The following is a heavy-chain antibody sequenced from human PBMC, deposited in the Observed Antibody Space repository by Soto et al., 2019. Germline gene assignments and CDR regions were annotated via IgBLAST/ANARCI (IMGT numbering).Heavy chain of an antibody. J-gene: IGHJ6*02. D-gene: IGHD6-13*01. CDR1: GGTFANFI. Sequence: QVQLVQSGAEVKEPGSSVRVSCKASGGTFANFIMNWVRQTPGQGLEWMGGIVPMFGTPTYAEKFKGRVTSAATGSTSTAHMAWASLRSEDTAVCSCARIGTYSIFLSQNSGMNVWGQAAAVSGS. CDR2: IVPMFGTP. CDR3: ARIGTYSIFLSQNSGMNV. V-gene: IGHV1-69*01.